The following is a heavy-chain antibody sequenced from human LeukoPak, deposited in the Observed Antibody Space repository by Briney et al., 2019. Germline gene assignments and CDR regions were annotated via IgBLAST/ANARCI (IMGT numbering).Heavy chain of an antibody. V-gene: IGHV1-69*13. CDR2: IIPIFGTA. J-gene: IGHJ6*03. D-gene: IGHD3-22*01. Sequence: SVKVSCKASGGTFSSYAISWVRQAPGQGLEWMGGIIPIFGTANYAQKFQGRVTITADESTSTTYMELSSLRSEDTAVYYCARGERRDYYDSSGYYVYMDVWGKGTTVTVSS. CDR3: ARGERRDYYDSSGYYVYMDV. CDR1: GGTFSSYA.